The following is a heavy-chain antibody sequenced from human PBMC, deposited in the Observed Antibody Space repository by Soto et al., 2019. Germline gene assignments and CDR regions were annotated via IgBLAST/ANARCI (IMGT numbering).Heavy chain of an antibody. CDR2: INAGNGNT. D-gene: IGHD3-10*01. CDR3: SRATRIYGSGPYFDY. V-gene: IGHV1-3*01. J-gene: IGHJ4*02. Sequence: WASVKVSCKASGYTFTSYAMHRVRQAPGQRLEWMGWINAGNGNTKYSQKFQGRVTITRDTSASTAYMELSSLRSEDTAVYYCSRATRIYGSGPYFDYWGQGTLVTVSS. CDR1: GYTFTSYA.